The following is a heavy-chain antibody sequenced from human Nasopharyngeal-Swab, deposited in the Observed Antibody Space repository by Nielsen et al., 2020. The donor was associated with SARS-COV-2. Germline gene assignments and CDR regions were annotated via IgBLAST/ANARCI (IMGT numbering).Heavy chain of an antibody. CDR1: GFTFSSYS. CDR2: ISSSGSTI. CDR3: ATDYYDSSGAHGVFDY. J-gene: IGHJ4*02. V-gene: IGHV3-48*04. D-gene: IGHD3-22*01. Sequence: GSLRLSCAASGFTFSSYSMNWVRQAPGKGLEWASYISSSGSTIYYADSVKGRFTISRDNAKNSLYLQMNSLRAEDTAVYYCATDYYDSSGAHGVFDYWGQGTLVTVSS.